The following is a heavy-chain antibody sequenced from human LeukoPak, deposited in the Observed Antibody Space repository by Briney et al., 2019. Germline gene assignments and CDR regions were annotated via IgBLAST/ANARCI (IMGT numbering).Heavy chain of an antibody. CDR2: IWYDGSNK. CDR3: AKIGDYDFWSGYYRPQTDAFDI. J-gene: IGHJ3*02. Sequence: PGRSLRLSCAASGFTFSSYGMHWVRQAPGKGLEWVAVIWYDGSNKYYADSVKGRFTISRDNSKNTLYLQMNSLRAEDTAVYYCAKIGDYDFWSGYYRPQTDAFDIWGQGTMVTVSP. CDR1: GFTFSSYG. D-gene: IGHD3-3*01. V-gene: IGHV3-33*06.